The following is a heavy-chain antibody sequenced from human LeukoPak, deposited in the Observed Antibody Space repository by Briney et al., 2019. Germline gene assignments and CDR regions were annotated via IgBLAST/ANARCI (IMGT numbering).Heavy chain of an antibody. CDR1: GGSISSYY. J-gene: IGHJ4*02. CDR2: IYYSGST. Sequence: SETLSLTCTVSGGSISSYYWSWIRQPPGKGLEWIGYIYYSGSTNYNPSLKSRVTISVDTSKNQFSLKLSSVTAADTAVYYCAREGDTRRGLFDYWGQGTLVTVSS. CDR3: AREGDTRRGLFDY. V-gene: IGHV4-59*01. D-gene: IGHD3-10*01.